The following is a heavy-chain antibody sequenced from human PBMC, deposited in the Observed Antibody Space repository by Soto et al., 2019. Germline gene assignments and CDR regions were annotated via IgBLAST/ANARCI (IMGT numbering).Heavy chain of an antibody. CDR3: ARAVTRNSRPGSQEASDI. CDR1: VYSLSGDF. D-gene: IGHD3-10*01. J-gene: IGHJ3*02. V-gene: IGHV1-3*04. Sequence: KASVYSLSGDFGRWGVQDHGKNVEWMGWINTGNGNTRYSQNFQGRVTITRDTSASTVSLELNSLRSEDTAIYFCARAVTRNSRPGSQEASDIWGQRTAVIV. CDR2: INTGNGNT.